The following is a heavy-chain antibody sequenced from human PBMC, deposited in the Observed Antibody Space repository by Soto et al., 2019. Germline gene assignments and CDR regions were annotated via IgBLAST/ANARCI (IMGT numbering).Heavy chain of an antibody. CDR3: AKVVIPSTPDYSWFDP. J-gene: IGHJ5*02. D-gene: IGHD3-3*01. CDR1: GYTFNDHY. CDR2: MNPNSGVT. V-gene: IGHV1-2*02. Sequence: ASVKVSCKASGYTFNDHYIHWVLQAPGQGLERMGWMNPNSGVTNYGQKFQGRVTMTRDTSISTAYMELSRLRSDDTAVYYSAKVVIPSTPDYSWFDPWGQGTLVTVSS.